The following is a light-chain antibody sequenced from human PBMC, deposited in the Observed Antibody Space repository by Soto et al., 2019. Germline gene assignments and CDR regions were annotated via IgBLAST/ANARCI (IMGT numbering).Light chain of an antibody. CDR2: GAS. V-gene: IGKV3D-15*01. CDR3: QPYNNWPLT. CDR1: QSVYIN. J-gene: IGKJ4*01. Sequence: IVLTQSPGTLSLSPGESATLSCRASQSVYINSLAWYQHKRGRAPRLLIYGASTRATAVPDRFSGSRSGPEFTLTINSLQSEDFAIYYCQPYNNWPLTFGGGTKVDIK.